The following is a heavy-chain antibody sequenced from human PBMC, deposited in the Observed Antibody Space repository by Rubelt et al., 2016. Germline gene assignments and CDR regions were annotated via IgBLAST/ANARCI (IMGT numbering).Heavy chain of an antibody. CDR3: ARFAIGGHSSGYRCDY. J-gene: IGHJ4*02. CDR1: GYTFTGYY. D-gene: IGHD3-22*01. Sequence: QVQLVQSGAEVKKPGASVKVSCKASGYTFTGYYMHWVRQAPGQGLEWMGWINPNSGGTNYAQKFQGRVTRTRDTSINTAYMELSRLRSDDTAVYYCARFAIGGHSSGYRCDYWGQGTLVTVSS. CDR2: INPNSGGT. V-gene: IGHV1-2*02.